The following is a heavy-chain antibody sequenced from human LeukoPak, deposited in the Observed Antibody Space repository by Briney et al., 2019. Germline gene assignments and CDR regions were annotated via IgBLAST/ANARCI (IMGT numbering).Heavy chain of an antibody. D-gene: IGHD3-3*01. CDR3: ARDDFWSGYYERSDY. V-gene: IGHV3-21*01. Sequence: GGSLRLSCAASGFTFSSYSMSWVRQAPGKGLEWVSSISSSSSYIYYADSVNGRFTISRDNAKNSLYLQMNSLRAEDTAVYYCARDDFWSGYYERSDYWGQGTLVTVSS. J-gene: IGHJ4*02. CDR1: GFTFSSYS. CDR2: ISSSSSYI.